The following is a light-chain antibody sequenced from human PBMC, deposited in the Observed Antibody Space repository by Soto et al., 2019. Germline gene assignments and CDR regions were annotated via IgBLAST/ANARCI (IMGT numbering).Light chain of an antibody. CDR3: QQYNSYSEA. CDR1: QSISNR. Sequence: GHGVTITCRASQSISNRLAWYQQRPGKAPKYLIYDASTLDSGAPSRFSGSGSGTEFTLSISSLQPDDFATYYCQQYNSYSEAFGQGTKVDIK. CDR2: DAS. J-gene: IGKJ1*01. V-gene: IGKV1-5*01.